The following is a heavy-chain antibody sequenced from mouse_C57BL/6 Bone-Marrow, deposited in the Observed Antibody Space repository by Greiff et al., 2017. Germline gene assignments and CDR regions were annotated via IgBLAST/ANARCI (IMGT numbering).Heavy chain of an antibody. D-gene: IGHD2-4*01. CDR3: ARCMITPWYFDV. Sequence: QVQLQQPGAELVKPGASVKLSCKASGYTFTSYWMHWVKQRPGQGLEWIGMIHPNSGSTNYNEKFKSKATLTVDKSSSTAYMQRSSLTSEDSAVYYCARCMITPWYFDVWGTGTTVTVSS. V-gene: IGHV1-64*01. J-gene: IGHJ1*03. CDR1: GYTFTSYW. CDR2: IHPNSGST.